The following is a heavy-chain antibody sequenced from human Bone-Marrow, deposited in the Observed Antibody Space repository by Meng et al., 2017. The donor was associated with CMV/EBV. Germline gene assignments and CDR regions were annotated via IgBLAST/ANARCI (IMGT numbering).Heavy chain of an antibody. CDR2: INPNSGGT. Sequence: ASVKVSCKASGYTFTDYFIHWVRQAPGQGLEWMGWINPNSGGTNYAQKFQGRVTMTRDTSISTAYMELSRLRSDDTAVYYCASTPIGYCSSTSCSYYYYYYGMDVWGQGTTVTVSS. CDR3: ASTPIGYCSSTSCSYYYYYYGMDV. J-gene: IGHJ6*02. D-gene: IGHD2-2*01. CDR1: GYTFTDYF. V-gene: IGHV1-2*02.